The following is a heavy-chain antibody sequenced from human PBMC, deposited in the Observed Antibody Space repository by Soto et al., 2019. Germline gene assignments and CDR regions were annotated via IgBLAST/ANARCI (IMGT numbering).Heavy chain of an antibody. CDR1: GFTFSSYG. D-gene: IGHD6-19*01. J-gene: IGHJ6*03. V-gene: IGHV3-30*18. CDR3: AKGSGRYSSGWYEVHYYYMAV. CDR2: ISYDGSNK. Sequence: GGSLRLSCAAAGFTFSSYGMHWVRQAPGKGLEWVAVISYDGSNKYYADSVKGRFTISRDNSKNTLYLQMNSLRAEDTAVYYCAKGSGRYSSGWYEVHYYYMAVWGKGTTVIVSS.